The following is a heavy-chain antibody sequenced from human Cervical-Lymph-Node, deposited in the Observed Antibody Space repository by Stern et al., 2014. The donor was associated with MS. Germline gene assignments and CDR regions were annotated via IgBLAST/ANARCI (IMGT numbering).Heavy chain of an antibody. Sequence: EVQLVESGGGLVQPGGSLRLSCAASGFTFSSYAMHWVRQAPGKGLEYVSVISRNGGSTYYANSVKGRFAISRDNSKNTLYLHMGSLRVYDMAVYYCARGVTYCGGDCYGWYFDLWGLYTLVIVSS. CDR1: GFTFSSYA. CDR3: ARGVTYCGGDCYGWYFDL. CDR2: ISRNGGST. V-gene: IGHV3-64*01. J-gene: IGHJ2*01. D-gene: IGHD2-21*02.